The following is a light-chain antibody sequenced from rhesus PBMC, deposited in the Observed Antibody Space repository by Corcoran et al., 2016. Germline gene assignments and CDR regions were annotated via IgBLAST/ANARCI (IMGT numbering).Light chain of an antibody. CDR1: QSVSSS. CDR2: GAS. J-gene: IGKJ1*01. Sequence: EIVMTQSPATLSLSPGERATLSCRASQSVSSSLAWYQQKPGQAPKLLIHGASGRATGITERFSGSGSGTEFTLTLSSLEPENVGVYYCQQDYSWPWTFGQGTKVEFK. CDR3: QQDYSWPWT. V-gene: IGKV3-42*01.